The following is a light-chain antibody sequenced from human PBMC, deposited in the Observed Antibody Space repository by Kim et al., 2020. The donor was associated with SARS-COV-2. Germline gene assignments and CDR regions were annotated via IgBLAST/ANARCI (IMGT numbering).Light chain of an antibody. J-gene: IGKJ2*01. V-gene: IGKV3-20*01. CDR2: RAS. CDR1: QSVSSDY. Sequence: SPGERAPLSCRASQSVSSDYLAWYQQKPGQAPRLLIYRASARATGVPDRFSGGGSGTDFTLTINSLEPEDFAVYYCQQYDSPPTYTFGQGTKLEI. CDR3: QQYDSPPTYT.